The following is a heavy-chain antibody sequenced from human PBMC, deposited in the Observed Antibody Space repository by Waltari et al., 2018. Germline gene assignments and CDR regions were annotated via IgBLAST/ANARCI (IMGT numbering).Heavy chain of an antibody. CDR3: AKDRAIVGATNFDY. D-gene: IGHD1-26*01. Sequence: EVQLVESGGGLVQPGGSLRLSCAASGFTFSSYAMSWVRQAPGKGLEWVSAISGSGGSTYDADSGKGRLTSSRDNSKNTLYLQMNSLRAEDTAVYYCAKDRAIVGATNFDYWGQGTLVTVSS. CDR1: GFTFSSYA. J-gene: IGHJ4*02. CDR2: ISGSGGST. V-gene: IGHV3-23*04.